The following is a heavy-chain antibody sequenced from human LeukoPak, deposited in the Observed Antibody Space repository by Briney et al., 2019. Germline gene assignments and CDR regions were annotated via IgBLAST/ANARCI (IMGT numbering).Heavy chain of an antibody. D-gene: IGHD5-12*01. CDR3: AKLATGY. CDR2: ISYDGSNK. Sequence: GGSLRLSCAASGFTFSSYGMHWVRQAPGKGLAWVAVISYDGSNKYYADSVKGRFTISRDNSKNTLYLQMNSLRAEDTAVYYCAKLATGYWGQGTLVTVSS. J-gene: IGHJ4*02. V-gene: IGHV3-30*18. CDR1: GFTFSSYG.